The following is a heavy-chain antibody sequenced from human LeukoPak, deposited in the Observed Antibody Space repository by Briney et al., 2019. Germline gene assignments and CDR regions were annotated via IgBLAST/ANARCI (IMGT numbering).Heavy chain of an antibody. J-gene: IGHJ4*02. D-gene: IGHD3-10*01. CDR3: ARQGGSGRSLDY. CDR2: FYYSGST. CDR1: GGSISSYY. V-gene: IGHV4-39*01. Sequence: PSETLSLTCTVSGGSISSYYWSWIRQPPGKGLEWIGSFYYSGSTYYNPSLKSRVTISVDTSKNQFSLKLNSVTASDTAVYYCARQGGSGRSLDYWGQGTLVTVSS.